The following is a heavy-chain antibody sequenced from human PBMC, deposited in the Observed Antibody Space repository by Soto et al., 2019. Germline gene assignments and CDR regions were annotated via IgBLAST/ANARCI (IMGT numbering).Heavy chain of an antibody. CDR3: ARGDLWFGEFPYH. Sequence: QVQLQQWGAGLLKPSETLSLTCAVYGGSFSGYYWSWIRQPPGKGLEWIGEINHSGSTNYNPSLKSRVTISVDTSKNQFSLKLSSVTAADTAVYYCARGDLWFGEFPYHWGQGTLVTVSS. CDR2: INHSGST. D-gene: IGHD3-10*01. CDR1: GGSFSGYY. J-gene: IGHJ4*02. V-gene: IGHV4-34*01.